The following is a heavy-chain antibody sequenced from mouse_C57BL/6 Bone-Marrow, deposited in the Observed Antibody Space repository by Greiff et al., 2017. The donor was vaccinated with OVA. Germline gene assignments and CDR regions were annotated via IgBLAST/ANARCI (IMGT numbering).Heavy chain of an antibody. CDR3: ARPDSSISGSSWFDY. J-gene: IGHJ3*01. V-gene: IGHV1-72*01. Sequence: QVQLKQPGAELVKPGASVKLSCKASGYTFTSYWMHWVKQRPGRGLEWIGRIDPNSGGTKYNEKFKSKATLTVDKPSSTAYMQLSSLTSEDSAVYYCARPDSSISGSSWFDYWGQGTLVTVSA. D-gene: IGHD1-1*01. CDR1: GYTFTSYW. CDR2: IDPNSGGT.